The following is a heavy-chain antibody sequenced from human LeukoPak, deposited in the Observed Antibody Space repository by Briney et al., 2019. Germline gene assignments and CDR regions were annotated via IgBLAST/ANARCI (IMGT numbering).Heavy chain of an antibody. D-gene: IGHD3-10*01. CDR1: GYTFTSYD. V-gene: IGHV1-2*04. Sequence: ASVKVSCKASGYTFTSYDINWVRQATGQGLEWMGWINPNSGGTNYARKFQGWVTMTRGTSISTAYMDLSRLTSDDTAVYYCARGGRPTGDYYYMDVWGKGTTVTVSS. CDR2: INPNSGGT. J-gene: IGHJ6*03. CDR3: ARGGRPTGDYYYMDV.